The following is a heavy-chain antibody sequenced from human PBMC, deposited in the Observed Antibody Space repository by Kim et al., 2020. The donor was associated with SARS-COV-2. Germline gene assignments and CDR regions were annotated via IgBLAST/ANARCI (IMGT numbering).Heavy chain of an antibody. J-gene: IGHJ6*01. CDR1: GGSISSSSYY. CDR3: ARDPLFTMIVVTLCYYYCMYV. CDR2: IYYSGST. V-gene: IGHV4-39*02. D-gene: IGHD3-22*01. Sequence: SETLSLTCTVSGGSISSSSYYWGWIRQPPGKGLEWIGSIYYSGSTYYNPSLKSRVTISVDTSKNQFSLKLSSVTAADTAVYYCARDPLFTMIVVTLCYYYCMYVWGKGPRSPPLQ.